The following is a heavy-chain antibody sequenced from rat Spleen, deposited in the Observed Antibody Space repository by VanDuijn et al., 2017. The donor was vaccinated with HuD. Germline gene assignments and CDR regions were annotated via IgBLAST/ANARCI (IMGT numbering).Heavy chain of an antibody. Sequence: EVQLVESGGGLVQPGRSMKLSCAPSGFTFSGFPMAWIRQAPGKGLEWVASITNTGGSTYYPDSVKGRFTISRDNAESTLYLQMNSLRSEDTATYYCTRKYTTDYYWYFDFWGPGTMVTVSS. CDR1: GFTFSGFP. CDR3: TRKYTTDYYWYFDF. J-gene: IGHJ1*01. D-gene: IGHD1-6*01. V-gene: IGHV5-46*01. CDR2: ITNTGGST.